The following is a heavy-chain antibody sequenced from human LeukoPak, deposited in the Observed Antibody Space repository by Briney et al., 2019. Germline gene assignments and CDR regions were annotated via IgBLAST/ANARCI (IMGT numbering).Heavy chain of an antibody. CDR2: IYSGGST. V-gene: IGHV3-NL1*01. CDR1: GFTFSSYS. Sequence: GGSLRLSCAASGFTFSSYSMNWVRQAPGKGLEWVSVIYSGGSTYYADSVKGRFTISRDNSKNTLYLQMNSLRAEDTAVYYCAKVGRGLDPWGQGTLVTVSS. CDR3: AKVGRGLDP. J-gene: IGHJ5*02.